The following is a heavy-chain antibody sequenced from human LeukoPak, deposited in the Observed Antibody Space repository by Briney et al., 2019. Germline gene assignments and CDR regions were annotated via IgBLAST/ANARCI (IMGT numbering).Heavy chain of an antibody. CDR2: ISSSGRTL. J-gene: IGHJ6*02. CDR3: AREYSGSSGYYGMDV. Sequence: GGSLRLSCGASGFTFSTYEMNWVRQAPGKGLEWLSKISSSGRTLDYADSVKGRFTISRDNAKNLLYLQMNSLRVEDTALYYCAREYSGSSGYYGMDVWGQGTTVTV. D-gene: IGHD6-6*01. CDR1: GFTFSTYE. V-gene: IGHV3-48*03.